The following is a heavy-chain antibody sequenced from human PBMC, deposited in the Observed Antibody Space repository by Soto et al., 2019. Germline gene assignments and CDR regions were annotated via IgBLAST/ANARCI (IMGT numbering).Heavy chain of an antibody. V-gene: IGHV1-8*01. J-gene: IGHJ1*01. Sequence: SVKLYCKACSYAVTNDDSNWLRQSAGQGAAWRGWMNPKSGNRGYAQKFQGRVTMTRNTSISTAYMELSSLRSEDTAVYYCARGHTYYDILTGLLTWGQDTMVTVSS. CDR3: ARGHTYYDILTGLLT. CDR2: MNPKSGNR. CDR1: SYAVTNDD. D-gene: IGHD3-9*01.